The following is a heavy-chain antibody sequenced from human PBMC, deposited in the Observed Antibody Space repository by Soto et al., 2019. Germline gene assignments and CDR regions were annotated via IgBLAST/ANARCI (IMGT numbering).Heavy chain of an antibody. CDR1: GGSVSSSRYY. V-gene: IGHV4-61*01. D-gene: IGHD3-22*01. Sequence: SETLSLTCTVSGGSVSSSRYYWSWIRQSPGKGLEWIGYIYSSGSTHYSPSLMSRVTISLDTSKNQFSLKLSSVTAADTAVYYCARGGRITMIVATPGAFDIWGQGTLVTRLL. CDR2: IYSSGST. J-gene: IGHJ3*02. CDR3: ARGGRITMIVATPGAFDI.